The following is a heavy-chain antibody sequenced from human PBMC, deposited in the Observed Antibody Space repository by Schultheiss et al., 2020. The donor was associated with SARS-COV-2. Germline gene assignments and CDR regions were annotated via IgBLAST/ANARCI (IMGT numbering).Heavy chain of an antibody. Sequence: ASVKVSCKASGYTFTGYYMHWVRQAPGQGLEWMGWINPNSGGTNYAQKFQGRVTMTRDTSISTAYMELSRLRSDDTAVYYCARGEVLRYFDWWGEDYYYGMDVWGQGTTVTVSS. D-gene: IGHD3-9*01. V-gene: IGHV1-2*02. CDR3: ARGEVLRYFDWWGEDYYYGMDV. J-gene: IGHJ6*02. CDR1: GYTFTGYY. CDR2: INPNSGGT.